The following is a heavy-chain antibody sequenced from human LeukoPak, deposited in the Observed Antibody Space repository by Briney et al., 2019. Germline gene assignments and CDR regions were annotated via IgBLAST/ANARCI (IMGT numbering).Heavy chain of an antibody. D-gene: IGHD6-13*01. CDR3: ARVPKEGSSWYIFDY. J-gene: IGHJ4*02. Sequence: GASVKVSCKASGYTFTGYYMHWVRQAPGQGLEWMGWINPNSGGTNYAQKFQGRVTMTRDTSISTAYMELSRLRSDDTAVYYCARVPKEGSSWYIFDYWGQGTLVTVSS. CDR1: GYTFTGYY. V-gene: IGHV1-2*02. CDR2: INPNSGGT.